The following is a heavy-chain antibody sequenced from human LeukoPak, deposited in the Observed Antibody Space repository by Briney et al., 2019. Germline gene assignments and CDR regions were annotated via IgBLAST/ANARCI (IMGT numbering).Heavy chain of an antibody. CDR1: GYTFTGYY. CDR3: ARVWGQVVPAAIPFDY. J-gene: IGHJ4*02. Sequence: ASEKVSCKASGYTFTGYYMHWVRQAPGQGLEWMGWINPNSGGTNYAQKFQGRVTMTRDTSISTAYMELSRLRSDDTAVYYCARVWGQVVPAAIPFDYWGQGTLVTVSS. V-gene: IGHV1-2*02. CDR2: INPNSGGT. D-gene: IGHD2-2*01.